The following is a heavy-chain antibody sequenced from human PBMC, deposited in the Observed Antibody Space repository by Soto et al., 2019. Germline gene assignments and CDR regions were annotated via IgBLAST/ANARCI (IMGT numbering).Heavy chain of an antibody. CDR2: IKSKTEGGTT. J-gene: IGHJ6*02. CDR3: PTERKDWMTRDYYGVDI. CDR1: GFIFSNAW. V-gene: IGHV3-15*01. D-gene: IGHD1-1*01. Sequence: GGSLRLSCAVSGFIFSNAWMSWVRQAPGKGLEWVGRIKSKTEGGTTDYDAPVKGRFTISRNYSKNTLYLQMTRLKTEVTAVYHCPTERKDWMTRDYYGVDIWGPGTPVTVSS.